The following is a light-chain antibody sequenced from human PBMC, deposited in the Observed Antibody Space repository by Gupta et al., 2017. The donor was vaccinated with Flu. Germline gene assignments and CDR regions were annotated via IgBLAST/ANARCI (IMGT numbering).Light chain of an antibody. Sequence: DIQMTQSPSTLSAAVGERVTITCRASQSVNSWVAWYQQKPGKVPQLLIYKASKLPSGVPSRFSGTGAGTEFTLSIGSLQPDDFATYYCQQENSSSRTFGQGTKVDIK. J-gene: IGKJ1*01. CDR2: KAS. CDR1: QSVNSW. CDR3: QQENSSSRT. V-gene: IGKV1-5*03.